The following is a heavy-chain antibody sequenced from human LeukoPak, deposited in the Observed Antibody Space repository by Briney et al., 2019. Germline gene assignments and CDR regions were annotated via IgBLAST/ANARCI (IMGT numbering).Heavy chain of an antibody. Sequence: GGSLRLSCVASGFPFDSNAMSWVRLTPGKGLEWISAIGGGGSGIYYADSVRGRFTISRDNSKNTLYLQMNSLRAEDTAVYYCASLWSQDAFDIWGQGTMVTVSS. J-gene: IGHJ3*02. D-gene: IGHD3-3*01. CDR3: ASLWSQDAFDI. CDR1: GFPFDSNA. V-gene: IGHV3-23*01. CDR2: IGGGGSGI.